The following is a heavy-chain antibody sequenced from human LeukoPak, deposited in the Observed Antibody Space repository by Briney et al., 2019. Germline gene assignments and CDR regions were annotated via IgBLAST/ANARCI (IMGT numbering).Heavy chain of an antibody. D-gene: IGHD7-27*01. Sequence: GGSLRLSCAASGFTFSSYTMSWVCQAPGKGLGRVSTITTSDGNTYYADSVKGRLTVSRDNSKNKLFLQMNSLRAEDTAVYYCAKDGGLWVSAHWGDSWGRGTLVTVSS. CDR1: GFTFSSYT. V-gene: IGHV3-23*01. J-gene: IGHJ4*02. CDR3: AKDGGLWVSAHWGDS. CDR2: ITTSDGNT.